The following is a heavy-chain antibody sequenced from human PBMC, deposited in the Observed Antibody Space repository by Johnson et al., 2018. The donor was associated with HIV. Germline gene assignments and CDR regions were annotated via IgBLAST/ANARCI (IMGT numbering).Heavy chain of an antibody. CDR3: ARGGTAYWDRVSAFDI. Sequence: QVQLVESGGGLVKPGGSLRLSCAASGFTFSDYSMSWIRQAPGKGLEWVSYISSSATTIHYADSVKGRIPISRDNAKNSLFLQMNSLRAEDTAVYYCARGGTAYWDRVSAFDIWGQGTMVTVSS. V-gene: IGHV3-11*04. D-gene: IGHD2-8*02. CDR1: GFTFSDYS. CDR2: ISSSATTI. J-gene: IGHJ3*02.